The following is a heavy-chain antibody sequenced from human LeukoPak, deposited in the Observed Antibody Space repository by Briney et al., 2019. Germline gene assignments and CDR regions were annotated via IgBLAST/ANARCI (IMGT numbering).Heavy chain of an antibody. V-gene: IGHV4-59*01. D-gene: IGHD6-13*01. CDR1: GGSISSYY. CDR2: IYYSGST. Sequence: SETLSLTCTVSGGSISSYYWNWIRQPPGRGLEWIGYIYYSGSTSYNPSLKSRVTISIDTSKNQFSLKLSSVTAADTAVYYCARGVNWIDPWGQGTLVTVSS. J-gene: IGHJ5*02. CDR3: ARGVNWIDP.